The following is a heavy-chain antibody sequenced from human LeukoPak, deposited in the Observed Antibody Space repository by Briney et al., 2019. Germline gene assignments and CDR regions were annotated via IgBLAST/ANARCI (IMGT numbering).Heavy chain of an antibody. Sequence: SGRSLRRSCAASGFTFDDYGMHWVRQAPGKGLEWVSGISWNGGSIGYADSVKGRFTISRDNAKNSLYLQMNSLRPEDTAYYYCPKARAFEFWSATVHWGQGTLVTVSS. V-gene: IGHV3-9*01. D-gene: IGHD3-3*01. J-gene: IGHJ4*02. CDR2: ISWNGGSI. CDR1: GFTFDDYG. CDR3: PKARAFEFWSATVH.